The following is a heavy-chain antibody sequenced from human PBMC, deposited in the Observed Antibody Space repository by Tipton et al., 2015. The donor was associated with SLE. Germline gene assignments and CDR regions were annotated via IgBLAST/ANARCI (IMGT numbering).Heavy chain of an antibody. Sequence: SLRLSCAASGFIFRSYWMHWVRQAPGKGLVWVSRISDKDGSITNYADSVEGRFTISRDNAKNTLYLQMSSLRAEDTAIYYCVRDSGTSSLGDSFDVWGQGTMVTVSS. CDR2: ISDKDGSIT. CDR3: VRDSGTSSLGDSFDV. CDR1: GFIFRSYW. J-gene: IGHJ3*01. V-gene: IGHV3-74*01. D-gene: IGHD6-6*01.